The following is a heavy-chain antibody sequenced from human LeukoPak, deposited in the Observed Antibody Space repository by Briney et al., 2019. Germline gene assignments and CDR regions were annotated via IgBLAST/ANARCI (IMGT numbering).Heavy chain of an antibody. Sequence: PSETLSLTCTVSGGSISSSSYYWGWIRQPPGKGLEWIGSIYYSGSTYYNPSLKSRVTISVDTSKNQFSLKLSSVTAANTAVYYCASAYGDRYYYYYGMDVWGQGTTVTVSS. CDR1: GGSISSSSYY. V-gene: IGHV4-39*01. J-gene: IGHJ6*02. D-gene: IGHD4-17*01. CDR3: ASAYGDRYYYYYGMDV. CDR2: IYYSGST.